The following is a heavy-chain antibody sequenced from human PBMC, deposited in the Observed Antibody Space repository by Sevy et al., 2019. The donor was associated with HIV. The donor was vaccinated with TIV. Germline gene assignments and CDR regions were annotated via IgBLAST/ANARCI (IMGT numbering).Heavy chain of an antibody. Sequence: GGSLRLSCAASGFTFSSYAMHWVRQAPGKGLEWVAVISYDGSNKYYADSVKGRFTICRLDSKNTLYQQMNSLSAEDTAVYYCARSISRIAAAALGAPGGRNWGQGTLVTVSS. V-gene: IGHV3-30*04. CDR1: GFTFSSYA. CDR2: ISYDGSNK. CDR3: ARSISRIAAAALGAPGGRN. J-gene: IGHJ4*02. D-gene: IGHD6-13*01.